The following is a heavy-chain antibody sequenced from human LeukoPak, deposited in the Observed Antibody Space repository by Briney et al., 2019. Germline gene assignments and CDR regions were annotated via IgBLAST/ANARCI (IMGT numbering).Heavy chain of an antibody. CDR2: VWYDGSLK. CDR1: GFTFSTYG. Sequence: GGSLGLSCAASGFTFSTYGMNWVRQAPGKGLECVAVVWYDGSLKYYRDSVKGRFTISRDNSKNTLYLQMNSLRVEDTAVYYCARGDGGGGTHPFDYWGQGTLVTVSS. CDR3: ARGDGGGGTHPFDY. V-gene: IGHV3-33*01. D-gene: IGHD2-15*01. J-gene: IGHJ4*02.